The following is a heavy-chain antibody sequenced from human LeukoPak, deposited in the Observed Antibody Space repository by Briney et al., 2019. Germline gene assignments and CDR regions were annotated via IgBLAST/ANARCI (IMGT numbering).Heavy chain of an antibody. Sequence: LPGGSLRLSCAASGFTFSSYAMSWVRQAPGKGLEWVSAISGSGGSTYYADSVKGRFTISRDNSKNTLYLQINSLRAEDTAVYYCAKEGADYGDYSNWFDPWGQGTLVTVSS. CDR2: ISGSGGST. CDR1: GFTFSSYA. V-gene: IGHV3-23*01. D-gene: IGHD4-17*01. CDR3: AKEGADYGDYSNWFDP. J-gene: IGHJ5*02.